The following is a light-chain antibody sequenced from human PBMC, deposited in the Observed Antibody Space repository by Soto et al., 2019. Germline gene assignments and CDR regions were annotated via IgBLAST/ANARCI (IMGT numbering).Light chain of an antibody. Sequence: ELVLTQSPATLSLSPGERATLSCRASQSVRSYLAWYQQKPGQAPRLLIYDASNRATGIPARFSGSGSGTDFTLTISSLEPEDFAVYYCQQRSNWSLTFGQGTRLEIK. CDR3: QQRSNWSLT. V-gene: IGKV3-11*01. J-gene: IGKJ5*01. CDR1: QSVRSY. CDR2: DAS.